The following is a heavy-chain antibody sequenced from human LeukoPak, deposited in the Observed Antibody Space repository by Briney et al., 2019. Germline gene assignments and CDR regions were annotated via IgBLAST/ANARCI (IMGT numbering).Heavy chain of an antibody. J-gene: IGHJ4*02. V-gene: IGHV3-74*01. D-gene: IGHD5-24*01. CDR1: GFIFRGYW. CDR2: INSDGSST. CDR3: AKAVYSSDGYYSFDH. Sequence: QPGGSLRLSCAASGFIFRGYWMHWVRQAPGKGLVWVSRINSDGSSTNYADSVKGRFTVSRDNAKNTLYLQVSSLRAEDTAVYYCAKAVYSSDGYYSFDHWGQGTLVTVSS.